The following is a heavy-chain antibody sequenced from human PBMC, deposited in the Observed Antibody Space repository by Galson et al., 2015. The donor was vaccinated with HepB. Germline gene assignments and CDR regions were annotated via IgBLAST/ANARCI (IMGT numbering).Heavy chain of an antibody. CDR1: GYIFSDHY. CDR2: INPSDDST. J-gene: IGHJ4*02. D-gene: IGHD6-13*01. V-gene: IGHV1-46*01. CDR3: ARRAERDSSSWPLFDY. Sequence: SVKVSCKASGYIFSDHYMNWVRQAPGKGLEWMGIINPSDDSTNYAQRFQDRVTMTSDKSKRTVYMEMSRLRSEDTAVYYCARRAERDSSSWPLFDYWGQGTLVIVSS.